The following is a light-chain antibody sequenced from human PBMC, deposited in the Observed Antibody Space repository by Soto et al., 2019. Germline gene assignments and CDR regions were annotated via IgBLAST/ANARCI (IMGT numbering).Light chain of an antibody. Sequence: EIVLTQSPDTLSLSPGERATLSCRASQSVSSSFLAWYHQKPGQAPRLLIYRASSRATGIPDRFTGSGSGTDFTLTISRLETEDFAVYYCQQYESSPLTFGGGTKVEIK. CDR2: RAS. CDR1: QSVSSSF. CDR3: QQYESSPLT. J-gene: IGKJ4*01. V-gene: IGKV3-20*01.